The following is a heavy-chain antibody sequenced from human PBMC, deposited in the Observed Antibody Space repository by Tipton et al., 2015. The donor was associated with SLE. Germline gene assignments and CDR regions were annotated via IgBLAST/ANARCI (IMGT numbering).Heavy chain of an antibody. Sequence: TLSLTCTVSGGSISSHYWSWIRQPPGKGLEWIGYIYYSGSTNYNPSLKSRVTISVDASKNQFSLKLSSVTAADTAVYYCARPGEAYSWDAFDIWGQGTMVTVSS. D-gene: IGHD2-21*01. J-gene: IGHJ3*02. CDR3: ARPGEAYSWDAFDI. CDR2: IYYSGST. CDR1: GGSISSHY. V-gene: IGHV4-59*11.